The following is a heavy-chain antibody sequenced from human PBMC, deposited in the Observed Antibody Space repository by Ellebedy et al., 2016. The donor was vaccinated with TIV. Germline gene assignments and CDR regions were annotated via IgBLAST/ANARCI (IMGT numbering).Heavy chain of an antibody. V-gene: IGHV3-33*01. Sequence: GESLKISXTASGFTFSNFGMHWVRQAPGKGLEWVTIVWFDGNDKYYADSVKGRFTISRDNSKNTVYLQMNSLRVEDTGVYYCARAGYCSGGRCLAYYLDSWGQGTLVTVSS. CDR3: ARAGYCSGGRCLAYYLDS. CDR2: VWFDGNDK. CDR1: GFTFSNFG. D-gene: IGHD2-15*01. J-gene: IGHJ4*02.